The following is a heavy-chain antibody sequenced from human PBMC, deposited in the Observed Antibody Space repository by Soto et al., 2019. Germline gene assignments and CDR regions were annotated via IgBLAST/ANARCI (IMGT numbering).Heavy chain of an antibody. J-gene: IGHJ4*02. CDR1: GGSISSYY. Sequence: QVQLQESGPGLLKPSETLSLTCTVSGGSISSYYWSWIRQPPGKGLEWIGYIYYSGSTNYNPSLKCRVTIPVDTSKNQLSLKLRSVTAADTAVYYCARRYVYYFDYWGQGTLVTVSS. CDR2: IYYSGST. CDR3: ARRYVYYFDY. D-gene: IGHD3-16*01. V-gene: IGHV4-59*08.